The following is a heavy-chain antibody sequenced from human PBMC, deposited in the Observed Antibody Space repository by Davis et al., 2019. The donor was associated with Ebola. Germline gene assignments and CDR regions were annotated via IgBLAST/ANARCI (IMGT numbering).Heavy chain of an antibody. CDR3: AKDPSSSEPDY. V-gene: IGHV3-30*18. D-gene: IGHD6-6*01. Sequence: GGSLRLSCAASGFTFSSYGMHWVRQAPGKGLEWVAVISFDGSNKYYADSVKCRFTISRDNSKNTLYLQMNSLRAEDTAVYYCAKDPSSSEPDYWGQGTLVTVSS. CDR1: GFTFSSYG. J-gene: IGHJ4*02. CDR2: ISFDGSNK.